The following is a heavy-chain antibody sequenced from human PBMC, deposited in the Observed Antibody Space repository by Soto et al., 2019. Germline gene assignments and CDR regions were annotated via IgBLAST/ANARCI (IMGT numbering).Heavy chain of an antibody. CDR3: ARMGPRAARPSY. D-gene: IGHD6-6*01. J-gene: IGHJ4*02. V-gene: IGHV3-11*01. CDR2: VSSSGTTM. Sequence: QVQLAESGGGLVEPGGYLRLSCAASGFTFSDYDMSWIRQSPGKGLEWVSFVSSSGTTMYFADSVKGRFTISRDNAKNSRYLQMNSLRAEDTAVYSCARMGPRAARPSYWGQGTLVTVSS. CDR1: GFTFSDYD.